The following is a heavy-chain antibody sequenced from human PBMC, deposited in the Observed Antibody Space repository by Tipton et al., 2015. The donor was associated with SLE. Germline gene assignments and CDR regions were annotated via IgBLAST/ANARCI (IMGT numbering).Heavy chain of an antibody. J-gene: IGHJ4*02. Sequence: TLSLTCAVSGYSISSGYYWGWIRQPPGKGLEWIGSIYHSGSTYYNPSLKSRVTISVDTSKNQFSLKLSSVTAADTAVYYCARLCSSTSCPFDYWGQGTLVTVSS. D-gene: IGHD2-2*01. V-gene: IGHV4-38-2*01. CDR2: IYHSGST. CDR3: ARLCSSTSCPFDY. CDR1: GYSISSGYY.